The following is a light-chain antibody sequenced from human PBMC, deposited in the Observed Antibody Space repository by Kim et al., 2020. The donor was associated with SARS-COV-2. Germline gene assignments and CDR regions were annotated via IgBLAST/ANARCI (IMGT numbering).Light chain of an antibody. CDR3: LQDYTYPWT. V-gene: IGKV1-6*01. J-gene: IGKJ1*01. CDR2: AAS. CDR1: QAIRND. Sequence: ASVGDTVTITCRASQAIRNDLGWYQQKPGKAPKVLIAAASSLQTGVPSRFSGSGSGTDFTLTINSLQPEDFATYYCLQDYTYPWTFGQGTKVDIK.